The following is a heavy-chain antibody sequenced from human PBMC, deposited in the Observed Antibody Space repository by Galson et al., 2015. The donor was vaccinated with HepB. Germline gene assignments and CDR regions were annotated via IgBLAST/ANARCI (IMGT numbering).Heavy chain of an antibody. CDR3: ARATGPTVSSSPVVV. D-gene: IGHD6-13*01. V-gene: IGHV1-3*01. J-gene: IGHJ3*01. CDR1: GYTFTSYA. Sequence: SVKVSCKASGYTFTSYAMHWVRQAPGQRLEWMGWINAGNGNTKYSQKFQGRVTITRDTSASTAYMELSSLRSEDTAVYYCARATGPTVSSSPVVVWGQGTMVTVSS. CDR2: INAGNGNT.